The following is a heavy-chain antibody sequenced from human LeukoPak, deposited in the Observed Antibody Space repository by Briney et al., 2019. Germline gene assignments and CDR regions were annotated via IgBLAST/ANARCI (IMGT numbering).Heavy chain of an antibody. CDR3: ARSRERNRFGELGY. V-gene: IGHV4-38-2*01. J-gene: IGHJ4*02. Sequence: SETLSLTCAVSGYSISSGYYWDWIRQPPGKGLEWIGSIYHSGSTYYNPSLKSRVTISVDTSKNQFSLNLSSVTAAVTAVYYCARSRERNRFGELGYWGQGTLVTVSS. D-gene: IGHD3-10*01. CDR1: GYSISSGYY. CDR2: IYHSGST.